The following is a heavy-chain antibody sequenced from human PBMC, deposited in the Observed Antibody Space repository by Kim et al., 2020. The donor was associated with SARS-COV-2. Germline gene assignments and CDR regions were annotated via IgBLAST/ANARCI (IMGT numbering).Heavy chain of an antibody. Sequence: ASVKVSCKASGYTFTGYYMHWVRQAPGQGLEWMGRINPNSGGTNYAQKFQGRVTMTRDTSISTAYMELSRLRSDDTAVYYCAREDGSRNFWSGYTPLGAFDIWGQGTMVTVSS. D-gene: IGHD3-3*01. CDR2: INPNSGGT. J-gene: IGHJ3*02. CDR1: GYTFTGYY. CDR3: AREDGSRNFWSGYTPLGAFDI. V-gene: IGHV1-2*06.